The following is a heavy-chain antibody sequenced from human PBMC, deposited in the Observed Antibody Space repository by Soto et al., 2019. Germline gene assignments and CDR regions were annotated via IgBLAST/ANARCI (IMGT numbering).Heavy chain of an antibody. J-gene: IGHJ6*02. CDR2: MNRNSGNT. CDR1: GYTFTSDD. V-gene: IGHV1-8*01. D-gene: IGHD7-27*01. CDR3: AREGRLGIDGMDV. Sequence: QVQLVQSGAEVKKPGASVKVSCKASGYTFTSDDINWVRQATGQGLEWMGWMNRNSGNTGYAQKFQGRVTMTWNTSRTTAYMELSSLRSEATAVYYGAREGRLGIDGMDVWGQGTTVTVSS.